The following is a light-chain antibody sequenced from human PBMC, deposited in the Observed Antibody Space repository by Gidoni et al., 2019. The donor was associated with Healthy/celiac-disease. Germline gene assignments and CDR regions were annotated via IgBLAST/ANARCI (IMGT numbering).Light chain of an antibody. Sequence: DIVMTQSPDSLAVSLGERATINCKSSQSVLYSSHNKNHLAWYQQKPGQPPNLLIYWASTRESGVPDRFSGSGSGTDFTLTISSLQAEDVAVYYCQQYYSAPYTFGQGTKLEIK. CDR3: QQYYSAPYT. J-gene: IGKJ2*01. V-gene: IGKV4-1*01. CDR2: WAS. CDR1: QSVLYSSHNKNH.